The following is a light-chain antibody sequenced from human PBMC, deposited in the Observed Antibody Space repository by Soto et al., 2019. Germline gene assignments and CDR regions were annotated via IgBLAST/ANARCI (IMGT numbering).Light chain of an antibody. Sequence: DIQLTQSPFSLSVQLGDRVTITCRTSQNINNFLTWCRQRLREAPALLIYGASGLLAGGSTRFSGSGSGTDSTLTISVLQPEDSATAYCHQTFRTPPRTLGQGT. V-gene: IGKV1-39*01. CDR1: QNINNF. CDR2: GAS. CDR3: HQTFRTPPRT. J-gene: IGKJ1*01.